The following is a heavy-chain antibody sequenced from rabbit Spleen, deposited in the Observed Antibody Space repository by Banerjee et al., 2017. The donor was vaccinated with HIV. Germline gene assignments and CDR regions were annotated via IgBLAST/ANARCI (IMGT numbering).Heavy chain of an antibody. CDR3: ARAIVPWLGLTRLDL. J-gene: IGHJ3*01. CDR1: GFTISSYG. CDR2: IYAAKGST. V-gene: IGHV1S21*01. Sequence: EQLVESGGGLVQPGGSLKLSCKASGFTISSYGVSWVRQAPGKGLEWIGIIYAAKGSTDYASWVNGRFTISSDNAQSTVDLKMTSLTAADTATYFCARAIVPWLGLTRLDLWGQGTLVTVS. D-gene: IGHD4-1*01.